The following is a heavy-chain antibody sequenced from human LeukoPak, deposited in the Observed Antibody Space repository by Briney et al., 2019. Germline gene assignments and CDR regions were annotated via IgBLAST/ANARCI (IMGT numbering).Heavy chain of an antibody. J-gene: IGHJ4*02. CDR2: INPNSGGT. CDR3: ASSHKGAAVEDY. CDR1: GYTVTGYY. V-gene: IGHV1-2*02. Sequence: ASVKVSCKASGYTVTGYYMHWVRQAPGQGLEWMGWINPNSGGTNYAQKFQGRVTMTRDTSISTAYMELRRLRSDDTAVYYCASSHKGAAVEDYWGQGTLVTVSS. D-gene: IGHD6-13*01.